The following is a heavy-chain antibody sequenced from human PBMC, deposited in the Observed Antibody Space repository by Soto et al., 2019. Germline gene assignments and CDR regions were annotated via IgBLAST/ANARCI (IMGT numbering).Heavy chain of an antibody. CDR1: GGTFSSYA. CDR2: IIPIFGTA. CDR3: ARGVVFWSGPSYYYYGMDV. D-gene: IGHD3-3*01. V-gene: IGHV1-69*01. Sequence: QVQLVQSGAEVKKPGSSVKVSCKASGGTFSSYAISWVRQAPGQGLEWMGGIIPIFGTANSAEKFQGRVTITADESTCTAYMELSSLRDEDTAVYYCARGVVFWSGPSYYYYGMDVWGQGTTVTVSS. J-gene: IGHJ6*02.